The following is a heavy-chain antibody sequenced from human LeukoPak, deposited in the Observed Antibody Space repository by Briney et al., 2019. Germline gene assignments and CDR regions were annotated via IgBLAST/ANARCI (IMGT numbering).Heavy chain of an antibody. D-gene: IGHD4-11*01. CDR1: GFTFSSYG. V-gene: IGHV3-30*02. CDR3: AKDGYINLYYYYSYMAV. CDR2: IRYDGSNK. J-gene: IGHJ6*03. Sequence: PGGSLRLSCAASGFTFSSYGMHWVRQAPGKGLEWVAFIRYDGSNKYYADSVKGRFITSRDSSKNTLYLQMNSLRAEDTAVYYCAKDGYINLYYYYSYMAVWGKGTTVTVSS.